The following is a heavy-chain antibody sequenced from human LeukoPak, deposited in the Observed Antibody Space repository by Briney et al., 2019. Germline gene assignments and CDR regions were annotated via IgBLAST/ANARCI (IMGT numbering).Heavy chain of an antibody. V-gene: IGHV4-59*01. CDR2: IYSSGST. CDR3: ARDPSGYSSSWYDY. CDR1: GDSISSYY. Sequence: SETLSLTCTVSGDSISSYYWSWIRQPPGKGLEWIGYIYSSGSTNYNPSLKSRVSISVDTSKNQFSLKLSSVTAADTAVYYCARDPSGYSSSWYDYWGQGTLVTVSS. J-gene: IGHJ4*02. D-gene: IGHD6-13*01.